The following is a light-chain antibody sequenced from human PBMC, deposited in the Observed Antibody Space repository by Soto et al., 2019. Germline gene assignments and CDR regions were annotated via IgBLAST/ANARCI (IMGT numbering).Light chain of an antibody. CDR2: KAS. V-gene: IGKV1-5*03. J-gene: IGKJ1*01. CDR1: QSIGAW. CDR3: QNYDSYSPTWT. Sequence: DIQMTQSPSTLSASVGDRVSITCRASQSIGAWLAWYQQKPGKAPKLLIYKASNLQSGVPSRFSGSVSGTDFTITIISLQPDDFATYYCQNYDSYSPTWTFGQGTKVDIK.